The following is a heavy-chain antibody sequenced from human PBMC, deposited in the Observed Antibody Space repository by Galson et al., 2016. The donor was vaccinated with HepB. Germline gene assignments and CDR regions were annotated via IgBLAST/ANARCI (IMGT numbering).Heavy chain of an antibody. Sequence: CPVSGASITNNNWWSWVRQPPGKGLEWIGEIYHSGSTNYNPSLKSRVTISVDKSKNQFSLKLSPVTAADTAVYYCARTEFGVITPGFGGAWGQGTLVTVSS. V-gene: IGHV4-4*02. CDR3: ARTEFGVITPGFGGA. CDR1: GASITNNNW. J-gene: IGHJ5*02. CDR2: IYHSGST. D-gene: IGHD3-22*01.